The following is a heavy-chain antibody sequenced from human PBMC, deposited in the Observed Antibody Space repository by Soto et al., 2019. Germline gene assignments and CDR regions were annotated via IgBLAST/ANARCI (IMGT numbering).Heavy chain of an antibody. J-gene: IGHJ4*02. V-gene: IGHV3-13*01. D-gene: IGHD1-1*01. CDR2: IGVTGDT. CDR1: GFTLSSYD. CDR3: ASPGNPLDY. Sequence: GGSLRLSCGVSGFTLSSYDMHWVRQTPGKGLEWVSSIGVTGDTYYLDSVKGRFTISRDNFKNTLFLHMNSLRAEDTAVYYCASPGNPLDYWGQGTLVTSPQ.